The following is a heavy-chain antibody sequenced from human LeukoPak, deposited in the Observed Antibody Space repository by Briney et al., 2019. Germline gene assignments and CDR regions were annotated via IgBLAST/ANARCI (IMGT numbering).Heavy chain of an antibody. J-gene: IGHJ6*02. Sequence: GPSVKVSCKTSGVSFSTSAVQWVRQARGQRLEWIGGMVVGSNNTNYAQNFQERVTITGDMSTSTAYMKLSSLRAEDPAVYYCVAWSHGHGYYGMDVWGQGTTVTVSS. V-gene: IGHV1-58*01. D-gene: IGHD2-15*01. CDR3: VAWSHGHGYYGMDV. CDR2: MVVGSNNT. CDR1: GVSFSTSA.